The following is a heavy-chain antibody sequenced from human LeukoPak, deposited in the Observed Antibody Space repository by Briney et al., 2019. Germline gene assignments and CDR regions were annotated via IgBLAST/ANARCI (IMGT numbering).Heavy chain of an antibody. J-gene: IGHJ4*02. CDR1: GFTFVDYG. CDR3: ARDRLGPSFSVSHFDL. V-gene: IGHV3-20*04. Sequence: PGGSLRLSCATSGFTFVDYGLSWVRRAPGKGLEWLCAINYNGAITDYADSVKGRFTISRDSAKNSLYLRMDSLRAEDTALYYCARDRLGPSFSVSHFDLWGQGTLVTLSS. D-gene: IGHD3-3*02. CDR2: INYNGAIT.